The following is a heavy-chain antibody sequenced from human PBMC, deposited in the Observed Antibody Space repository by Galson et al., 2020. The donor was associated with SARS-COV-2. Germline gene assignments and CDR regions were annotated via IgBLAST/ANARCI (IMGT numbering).Heavy chain of an antibody. J-gene: IGHJ6*02. D-gene: IGHD6-13*01. CDR3: ARDRIAAAGPPFPIYYYYYGMDV. Sequence: SETLSLTCTVSGGPISSYYWSWIRQPAGKGLEWIGRIYTSGSTNYNPSLKSRVTMSVDTSKNQFSLKLSSVTAADTAVYYCARDRIAAAGPPFPIYYYYYGMDVWGQGTTVTVSS. CDR2: IYTSGST. CDR1: GGPISSYY. V-gene: IGHV4-4*07.